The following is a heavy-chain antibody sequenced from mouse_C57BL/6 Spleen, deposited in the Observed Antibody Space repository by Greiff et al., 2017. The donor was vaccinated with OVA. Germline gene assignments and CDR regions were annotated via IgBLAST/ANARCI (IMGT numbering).Heavy chain of an antibody. CDR1: GYAFSSSW. V-gene: IGHV1-82*01. CDR3: AMDGSSLDAMDY. J-gene: IGHJ4*01. D-gene: IGHD1-1*01. CDR2: IYPGDGDT. Sequence: QVQLQQSGPELVKPGASVKISCKASGYAFSSSWMNWVKQRPGKGLEWIGRIYPGDGDTNYNGKFKGKATLTADKSSSTAYMQLSSLTSEDSAVYVGAMDGSSLDAMDYWGQGTSVTVSS.